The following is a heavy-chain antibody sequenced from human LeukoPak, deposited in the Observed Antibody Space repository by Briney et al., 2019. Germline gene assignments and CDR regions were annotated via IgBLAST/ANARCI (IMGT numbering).Heavy chain of an antibody. CDR2: IIPILGIA. CDR1: GGTFSSYA. CDR3: ARDTGGSYYFWFYP. D-gene: IGHD1-26*01. J-gene: IGHJ5*02. Sequence: SVKVSCKASGGTFSSYAISWVRQAPGQGLEWMGRIIPILGIANYAQKFQGRVTITADKSTSTAYMELSSLRSEDTAVYYCARDTGGSYYFWFYPWGQGTLVTVSS. V-gene: IGHV1-69*04.